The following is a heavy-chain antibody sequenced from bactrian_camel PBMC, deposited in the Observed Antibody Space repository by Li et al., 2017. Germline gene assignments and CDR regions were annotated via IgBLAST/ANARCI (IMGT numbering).Heavy chain of an antibody. J-gene: IGHJ4*01. CDR1: GNNSARKC. D-gene: IGHD6*01. V-gene: IGHV3S54*01. CDR3: AAGYGGRRCSEINF. CDR2: IYTGGART. Sequence: VQLVESGGGSVQPGGSLKLSCVVSGNNSARKCLAWFRRAPGKEREGIARIYTGGARTVYGDSVKGRFTISHDHDKNTLYLELNSLKPEDTAMYYCAAGYGGRRCSEINFWGQGTQVTVS.